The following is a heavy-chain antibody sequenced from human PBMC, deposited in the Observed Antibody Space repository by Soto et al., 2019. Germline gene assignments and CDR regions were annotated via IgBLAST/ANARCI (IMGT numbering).Heavy chain of an antibody. J-gene: IGHJ6*02. Sequence: PSVKVSCKASGYTFTTYYMHWVRQAPGQGLEWMGTIIPSGGSTSYAQKFQGRVTMTRDTSTSTAYMELSSLTSEDTAVYYCARALAPFYYYYGMDVWGQGTTVTVSS. V-gene: IGHV1-46*01. CDR2: IIPSGGST. D-gene: IGHD3-3*02. CDR3: ARALAPFYYYYGMDV. CDR1: GYTFTTYY.